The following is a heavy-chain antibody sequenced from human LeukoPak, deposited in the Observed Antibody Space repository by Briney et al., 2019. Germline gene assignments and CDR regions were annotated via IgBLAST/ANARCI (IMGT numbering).Heavy chain of an antibody. CDR3: TRQPGFRSSWPLLFDY. CDR2: IYYSGST. V-gene: IGHV4-39*01. D-gene: IGHD6-13*01. J-gene: IGHJ4*02. Sequence: SETLSLTCTVSGGSISSSSDYWGWIRQPPGKGLEWIGSIYYSGSTYYNPSLKSRVTISVDTSKNHFSLELSSVTASDTAVYYCTRQPGFRSSWPLLFDYWGQGTLVTVSS. CDR1: GGSISSSSDY.